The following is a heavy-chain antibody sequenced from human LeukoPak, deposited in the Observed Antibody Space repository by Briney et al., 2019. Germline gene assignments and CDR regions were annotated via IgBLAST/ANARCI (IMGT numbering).Heavy chain of an antibody. CDR2: ISSSSSYI. CDR1: GFTFSSYS. CDR3: ARDHRSSHRLKYFDL. Sequence: GGSLRLSCAASGFTFSSYSMNWVPQAPGKGLEWVSSISSSSSYIKYADSVKGRFTSSRDSAKNSLYLQMNSLRAEDTAVYYCARDHRSSHRLKYFDLWGRGTLVTVSS. J-gene: IGHJ2*01. V-gene: IGHV3-21*01. D-gene: IGHD6-13*01.